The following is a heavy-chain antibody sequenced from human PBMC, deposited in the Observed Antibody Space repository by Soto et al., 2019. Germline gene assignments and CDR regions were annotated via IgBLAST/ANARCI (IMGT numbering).Heavy chain of an antibody. Sequence: SETLSLTCTVSGGSISSGGYYWSWIRQHPGKGLEWIGYIYYSGSTYYNPSLKSRVTISVDTSKNQFSLKLSSVTAADTAVYYCVRVNVLMVYANTPQYYYYMDVWGKGTTVTVSS. CDR2: IYYSGST. V-gene: IGHV4-31*03. CDR3: VRVNVLMVYANTPQYYYYMDV. CDR1: GGSISSGGYY. D-gene: IGHD2-8*01. J-gene: IGHJ6*03.